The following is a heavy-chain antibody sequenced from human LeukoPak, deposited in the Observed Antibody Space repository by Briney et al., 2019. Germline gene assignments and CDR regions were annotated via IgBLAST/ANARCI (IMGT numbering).Heavy chain of an antibody. CDR2: VYSGGST. D-gene: IGHD2-15*01. V-gene: IGHV3-53*04. CDR3: AKVLSGGGNYVMDV. J-gene: IGHJ6*02. Sequence: GGSLRLSCAASGFTVNNNYMTWVRQAPGKGLECVSVVYSGGSTKYADSVKGRFTISRHNSENTLYLQLSSLRAEDTAVYYCAKVLSGGGNYVMDVWGQGTTVTVSS. CDR1: GFTVNNNY.